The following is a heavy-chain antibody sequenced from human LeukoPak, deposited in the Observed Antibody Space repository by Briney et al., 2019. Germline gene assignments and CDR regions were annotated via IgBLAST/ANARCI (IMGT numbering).Heavy chain of an antibody. CDR1: GFTFSTYP. J-gene: IGHJ4*02. D-gene: IGHD3-22*01. CDR3: AKDGPQYSSSYYYYLHY. V-gene: IGHV3-30*04. CDR2: ISCDGTKQ. Sequence: GGSLRLSCAASGFTFSTYPMHWVRQAPGKGLEWVTLISCDGTKQYYSDSVKGRFTISRDNSKDTLYLQMNSLRAEDTAVYYCAKDGPQYSSSYYYYLHYWGQGTLVTVSS.